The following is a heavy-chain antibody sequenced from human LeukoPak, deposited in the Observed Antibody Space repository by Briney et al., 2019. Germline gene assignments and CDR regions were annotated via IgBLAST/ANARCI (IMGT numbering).Heavy chain of an antibody. CDR1: GFTFSSYG. CDR3: ARDLHRGHCYDSSGYYHDAFDI. CDR2: IRYDGSNK. D-gene: IGHD3-22*01. J-gene: IGHJ3*02. V-gene: IGHV3-30*02. Sequence: PGGSLRLSCAASGFTFSSYGMHWVRQAPGKGLEWVAFIRYDGSNKYYADSVKGRFTISRDNSKNTLYLQMNSLRAEDTALYHCARDLHRGHCYDSSGYYHDAFDIWGQGTMVTVSS.